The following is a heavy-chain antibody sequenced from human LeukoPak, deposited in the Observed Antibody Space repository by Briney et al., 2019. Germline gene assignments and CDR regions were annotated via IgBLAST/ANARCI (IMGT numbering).Heavy chain of an antibody. J-gene: IGHJ4*02. CDR3: VRDDSGVGLDY. D-gene: IGHD4-17*01. CDR1: GFTFSSYS. Sequence: GGSLRLSCAASGFTFSSYSMNWVHQAPGKGLEWVSSISSSSSYIYYADSVKGRFTISRDNAKNSLYLQMNSLRAEDTAVYYCVRDDSGVGLDYWGQGTLVTVSS. CDR2: ISSSSSYI. V-gene: IGHV3-21*01.